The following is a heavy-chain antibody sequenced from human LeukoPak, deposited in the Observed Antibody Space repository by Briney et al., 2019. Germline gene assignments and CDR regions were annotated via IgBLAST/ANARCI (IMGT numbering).Heavy chain of an antibody. CDR3: VSFYETY. D-gene: IGHD2/OR15-2a*01. J-gene: IGHJ4*02. V-gene: IGHV3-74*01. CDR2: INSDGSWT. CDR1: GRYW. Sequence: GGSLRLSCAASGRYWMHWVRQAPGKGLVWVSHINSDGSWTSYADSVKGRFTISKDNAKNTVYLQMSNLRVEDTAVYYCVSFYETYWGRGALVTVSS.